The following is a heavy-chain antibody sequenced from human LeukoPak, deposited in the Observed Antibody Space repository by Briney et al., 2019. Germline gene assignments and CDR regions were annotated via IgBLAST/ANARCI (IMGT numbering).Heavy chain of an antibody. CDR3: ARHGARAEYSSGWSHTRPFDY. D-gene: IGHD6-19*01. CDR2: INTDGSSA. Sequence: PGGSLRLSCAASGFTFSSYWMHWVRQAAGKGLVWVSLINTDGSSASYADSVKGRFTISRDNAKNSQYLQMNSLRVEDTAVYYCARHGARAEYSSGWSHTRPFDYWGQGTLVTVSS. J-gene: IGHJ4*02. V-gene: IGHV3-74*01. CDR1: GFTFSSYW.